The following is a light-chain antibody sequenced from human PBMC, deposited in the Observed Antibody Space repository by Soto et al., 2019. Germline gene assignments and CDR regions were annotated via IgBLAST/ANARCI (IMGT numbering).Light chain of an antibody. CDR2: WAS. CDR1: QSLVFTSNKKNY. Sequence: THSAASVAVSRVETAALHCNTNQSLVFTSNKKNYLAWHRQKPGQPPKLIISWASSRESGFLDRVSGGGSGRDFAFTIISLQADDVAGYFWQQYYGTLTFGQGTKVDIK. CDR3: QQYYGTLT. J-gene: IGKJ1*01. V-gene: IGKV4-1*01.